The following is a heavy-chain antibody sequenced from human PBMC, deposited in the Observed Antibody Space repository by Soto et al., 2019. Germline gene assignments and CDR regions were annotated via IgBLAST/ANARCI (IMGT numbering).Heavy chain of an antibody. V-gene: IGHV4-39*01. J-gene: IGHJ4*02. CDR1: GGYIGSSSYY. Sequence: SETLSLACTVSGGYIGSSSYYWGWIRQPPVSGLEGIGSIYYSGSTYYNPSFKSRVTMSVDTSKNQFSLKLSSVTAADTVVYYCARRRPPGGNPYFDYWGQGTLVTVSS. D-gene: IGHD2-15*01. CDR2: IYYSGST. CDR3: ARRRPPGGNPYFDY.